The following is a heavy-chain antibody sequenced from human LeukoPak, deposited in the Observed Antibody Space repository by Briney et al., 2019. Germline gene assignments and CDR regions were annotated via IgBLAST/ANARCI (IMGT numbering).Heavy chain of an antibody. CDR2: ISYSVSTK. Sequence: PGGSLRLSCAASGFNFSDYYMSWISQAPGKGLEWVSYISYSVSTKYYADSVKGRFTISRDNTKNSLYLQMNSLRAEDTAVYYCARDWRDGSGKFPNDVFDIWGQGTMVTVSS. CDR1: GFNFSDYY. J-gene: IGHJ3*02. CDR3: ARDWRDGSGKFPNDVFDI. D-gene: IGHD3-22*01. V-gene: IGHV3-11*04.